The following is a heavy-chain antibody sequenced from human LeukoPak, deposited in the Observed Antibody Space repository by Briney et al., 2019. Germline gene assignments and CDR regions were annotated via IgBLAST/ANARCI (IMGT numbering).Heavy chain of an antibody. CDR2: IIPIFGTA. V-gene: IGHV1-69*05. Sequence: ASVKVSCKASGGTFSSYAISWVRQAPGQGLEWMGGIIPIFGTANYAQKFQGRVTITTDESTSTAYMELSSLRSEDTAVYYCARGRSYSSPFDYWGQGTLVTVSS. CDR3: ARGRSYSSPFDY. CDR1: GGTFSSYA. J-gene: IGHJ4*02. D-gene: IGHD1-26*01.